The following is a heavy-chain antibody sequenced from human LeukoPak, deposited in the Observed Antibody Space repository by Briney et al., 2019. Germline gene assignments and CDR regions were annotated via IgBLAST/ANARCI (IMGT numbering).Heavy chain of an antibody. CDR3: ARGPSGYHNT. D-gene: IGHD5-12*01. CDR2: ISTSSSYI. V-gene: IGHV3-21*01. J-gene: IGHJ4*02. Sequence: GGSLRLSCAASGFTFSSYNMNWVRQAPGRGLEWVSSISTSSSYIYYADSVKGRFTISRDNAKNSLYLQMNSLRAEDTAVYYCARGPSGYHNTGGQGTLVTVSS. CDR1: GFTFSSYN.